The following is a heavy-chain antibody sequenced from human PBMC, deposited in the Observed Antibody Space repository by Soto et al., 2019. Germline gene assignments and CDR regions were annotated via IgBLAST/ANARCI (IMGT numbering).Heavy chain of an antibody. CDR1: GGSISTGTYS. D-gene: IGHD4-4*01. CDR2: IYHRGST. CDR3: ARMTTLYFFDY. Sequence: SETLSLTCAVSGGSISTGTYSWSWIRQPPGKGLEWIGYIYHRGSTYYNPSLKSRVTISLDRSKNQFSVNLNSVTAADTAVYYCARMTTLYFFDYWGQGTLVTVSS. V-gene: IGHV4-30-2*01. J-gene: IGHJ4*02.